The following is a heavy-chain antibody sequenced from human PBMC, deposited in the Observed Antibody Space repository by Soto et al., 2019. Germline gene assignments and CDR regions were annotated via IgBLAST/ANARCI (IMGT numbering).Heavy chain of an antibody. J-gene: IGHJ5*02. Sequence: SETLSFTCAVYGGSFSGYYWSWIRQPPGKGLEWIGEINHSGSTNYNPSLKSRVTISVDTSKNQFSLKLSSVTAADTAVYYCARSGPSSYYGSGSYRNWFDPWGQGTLVTVSS. CDR1: GGSFSGYY. D-gene: IGHD3-10*01. CDR2: INHSGST. CDR3: ARSGPSSYYGSGSYRNWFDP. V-gene: IGHV4-34*01.